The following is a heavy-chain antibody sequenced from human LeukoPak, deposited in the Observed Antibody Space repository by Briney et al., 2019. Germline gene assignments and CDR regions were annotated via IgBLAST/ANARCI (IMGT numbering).Heavy chain of an antibody. CDR1: GYTFTNYW. V-gene: IGHV5-51*01. J-gene: IGHJ2*01. CDR3: ARSWYLDL. Sequence: GKSLKISCKGSGYTFTNYWIGWVRQMPGKGLEWMGIIYPGDSDTRYSPSFQGQVTISADKSTSTAYLQWSNLKASDTAMYYCARSWYLDLWGRGTLVTVSS. CDR2: IYPGDSDT.